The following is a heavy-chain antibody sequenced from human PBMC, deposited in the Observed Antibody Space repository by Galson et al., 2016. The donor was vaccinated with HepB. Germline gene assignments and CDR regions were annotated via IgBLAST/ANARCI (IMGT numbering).Heavy chain of an antibody. CDR1: GGSFSGYY. V-gene: IGHV4-34*01. CDR2: INHNGRT. D-gene: IGHD6-13*01. Sequence: ETLSLTCAVYGGSFSGYYWSWIRQPPGKGLECIGEINHNGRTNYNASLKSPVNISVDTSNNLFSLRLSSLTAADTAVYYCSRDLQQLGQRGNYDLGVWGQGTTVTVSS. CDR3: SRDLQQLGQRGNYDLGV. J-gene: IGHJ6*02.